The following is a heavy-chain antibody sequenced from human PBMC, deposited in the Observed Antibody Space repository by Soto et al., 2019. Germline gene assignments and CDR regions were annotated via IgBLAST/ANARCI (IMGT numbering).Heavy chain of an antibody. V-gene: IGHV4-34*01. Sequence: SETLSLTCAVYGGSFSGYYWSWIRQPPGKGLEWIGEINHSGSTNYNPSLKSRVTISVDTSKNQFSLKLSSVTAADTAVYYCARASGIVVVVAANNPPSYGMDVWGQGTTVTVSS. D-gene: IGHD2-15*01. J-gene: IGHJ6*02. CDR1: GGSFSGYY. CDR3: ARASGIVVVVAANNPPSYGMDV. CDR2: INHSGST.